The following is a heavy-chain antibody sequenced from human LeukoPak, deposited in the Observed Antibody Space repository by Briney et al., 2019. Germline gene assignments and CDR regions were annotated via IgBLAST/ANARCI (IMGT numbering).Heavy chain of an antibody. Sequence: GASVKVSCKASGYTFTSYYMHWVRQAPGQGLEWMGIINPSGGSTSYAQKFQGRVTMTRDTSTSTVYMELSSLRSEDTAVYYCARDSGNMVRGVIKGMDAWGKGTTVTVSS. D-gene: IGHD3-10*01. CDR3: ARDSGNMVRGVIKGMDA. CDR2: INPSGGST. J-gene: IGHJ6*04. V-gene: IGHV1-46*01. CDR1: GYTFTSYY.